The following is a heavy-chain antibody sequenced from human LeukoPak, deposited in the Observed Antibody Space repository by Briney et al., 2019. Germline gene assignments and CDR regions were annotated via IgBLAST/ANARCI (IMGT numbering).Heavy chain of an antibody. J-gene: IGHJ3*02. D-gene: IGHD2-15*01. CDR3: ARVLCSGGTCLDAFDI. CDR2: IWYDGSNK. V-gene: IGHV3-33*01. Sequence: GGSLRLSCVASGFTFSSYGMYWVRQAPGRGLEWVAVIWYDGSNKYYADSVKGRFTISRDNSKNTLYLQMNSLRAEDTAVYYCARVLCSGGTCLDAFDIWGQGTMVTVSS. CDR1: GFTFSSYG.